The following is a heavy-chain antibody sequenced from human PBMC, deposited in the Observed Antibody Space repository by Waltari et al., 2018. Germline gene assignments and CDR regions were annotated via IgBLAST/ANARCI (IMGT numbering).Heavy chain of an antibody. CDR2: IKPDGSEK. V-gene: IGHV3-7*01. D-gene: IGHD3-16*01. J-gene: IGHJ4*02. Sequence: EVQLVESGGALVQPGGYVSLSCAASGFTFSTTWMCWVRQTPGKGLEWVANIKPDGSEKYYVDSVKGRFTISRDNAKNSLYLQMNSLRAEDTAVYFCASGGGRPFDYWGQGILVTVSS. CDR3: ASGGGRPFDY. CDR1: GFTFSTTW.